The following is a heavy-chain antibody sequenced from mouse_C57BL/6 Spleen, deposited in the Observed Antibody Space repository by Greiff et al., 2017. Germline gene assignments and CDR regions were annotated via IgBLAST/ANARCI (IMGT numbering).Heavy chain of an antibody. Sequence: EVQLQQSGPELVKPGASVKISCKASGYSFTGYYMNWVKQSPEKSLEWIGEINPSTGGTTYNQKFKAKATLTVDKSSSTAYMQIKSLTSEDSAVYCCGTAQATFYYYAMDYWGQGTSVTVSS. V-gene: IGHV1-42*01. CDR3: GTAQATFYYYAMDY. D-gene: IGHD3-2*02. J-gene: IGHJ4*01. CDR1: GYSFTGYY. CDR2: INPSTGGT.